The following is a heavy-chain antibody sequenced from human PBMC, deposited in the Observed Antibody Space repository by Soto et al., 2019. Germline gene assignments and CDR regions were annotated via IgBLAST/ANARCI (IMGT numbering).Heavy chain of an antibody. Sequence: GGSLRLSCAASGFTFNSYAMSWVRQAPGKGLECVSGIGGSGGGTYYADSVKGRFTISRDNSKNTLYLKMNSLRAEDTAVYYCARRVIGSSRAFDIWGQGTMVTVSS. CDR2: IGGSGGGT. CDR1: GFTFNSYA. J-gene: IGHJ3*02. V-gene: IGHV3-23*01. D-gene: IGHD3-10*01. CDR3: ARRVIGSSRAFDI.